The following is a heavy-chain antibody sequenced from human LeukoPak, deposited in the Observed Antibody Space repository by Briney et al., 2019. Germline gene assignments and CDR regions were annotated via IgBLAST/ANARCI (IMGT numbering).Heavy chain of an antibody. Sequence: GGSLRLSCAASGFTFSSHEMNWVRQAPGKGLEWASYISSSGSTIYYADSVKGRFTISRDNAKNSLYLQMNSLRAEDTAVYYCARDPSQPYSSPYYFDYWGQGTLVTVSS. CDR3: ARDPSQPYSSPYYFDY. CDR1: GFTFSSHE. J-gene: IGHJ4*02. D-gene: IGHD6-19*01. V-gene: IGHV3-48*03. CDR2: ISSSGSTI.